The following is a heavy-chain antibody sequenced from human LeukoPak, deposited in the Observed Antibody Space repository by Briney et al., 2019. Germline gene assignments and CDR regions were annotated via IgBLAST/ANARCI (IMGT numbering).Heavy chain of an antibody. D-gene: IGHD1-1*01. J-gene: IGHJ2*01. CDR1: GDSISNYW. V-gene: IGHV4-4*07. CDR3: ARIGTGDWCFDL. Sequence: SETLSLTCSVSGDSISNYWWNWIRQPAGKELEWIGRMYTSGDTNYNPSLKSRVTMSVDTSKNQVSLRLTSVIAADTAVYYCARIGTGDWCFDLWGRGTLVTVSS. CDR2: MYTSGDT.